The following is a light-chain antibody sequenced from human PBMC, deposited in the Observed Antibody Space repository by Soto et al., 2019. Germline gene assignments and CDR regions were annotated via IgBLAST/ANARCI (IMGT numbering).Light chain of an antibody. CDR3: SSYTDRNNLV. Sequence: QSVLTQSPPASGSPGQSVTISCTGTSSDIGGYNSVSRYQQHPGKAPKVMIYDVSKRPSGVPDRFSGSKSGNTASLTVSALQAEDEADYYCSSYTDRNNLVFGTGTKVTVL. J-gene: IGLJ1*01. V-gene: IGLV2-8*01. CDR2: DVS. CDR1: SSDIGGYNS.